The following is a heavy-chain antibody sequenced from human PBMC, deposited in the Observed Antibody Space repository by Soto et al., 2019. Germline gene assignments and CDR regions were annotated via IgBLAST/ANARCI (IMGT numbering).Heavy chain of an antibody. CDR3: AKFFVETGSNSGWPWSFHY. CDR2: ISGSGGTT. CDR1: GFTFSNYA. V-gene: IGHV3-23*01. J-gene: IGHJ4*02. D-gene: IGHD6-25*01. Sequence: EVQLLESGGGLVQPGRSLRLSCAASGFTFSNYAMSWVRQAPGQGLDWVSAISGSGGTTYYADSVKGRFTISRDNSKNTLSLQMNSLRAEAAPVYCCAKFFVETGSNSGWPWSFHYWGQGTLVTVPS.